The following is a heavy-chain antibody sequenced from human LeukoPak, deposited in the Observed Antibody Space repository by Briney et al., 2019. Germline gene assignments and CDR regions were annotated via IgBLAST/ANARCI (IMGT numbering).Heavy chain of an antibody. D-gene: IGHD2-15*01. V-gene: IGHV3-11*04. Sequence: SGGSLRLSCVASGFSFSDYYMTWIRQAPGKGLEWLSYISSTGSKKYYADAVKGRFTVSRDNAKNSLLLQMNSLRAEDTALYYCARGYSRAAFDIWGQGTMVTVSS. J-gene: IGHJ3*02. CDR3: ARGYSRAAFDI. CDR2: ISSTGSKK. CDR1: GFSFSDYY.